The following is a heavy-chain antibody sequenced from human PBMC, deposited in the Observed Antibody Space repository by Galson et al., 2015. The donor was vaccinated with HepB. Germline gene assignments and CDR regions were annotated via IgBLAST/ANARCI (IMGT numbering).Heavy chain of an antibody. J-gene: IGHJ4*02. CDR3: ARDLTGATTSFDS. CDR1: KFTFSSYG. Sequence: SLRLSCAASKFTFSSYGIHWVRQVPGKGLEWVAVISYDGSNTYYADSVKGRFIISRDNSRNTLYLEMNSLRPEDTAVYYCARDLTGATTSFDSWGQGTLVTVSS. CDR2: ISYDGSNT. V-gene: IGHV3-30*03. D-gene: IGHD1-26*01.